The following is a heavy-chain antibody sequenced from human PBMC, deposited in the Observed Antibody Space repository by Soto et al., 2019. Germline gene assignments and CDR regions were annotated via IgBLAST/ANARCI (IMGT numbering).Heavy chain of an antibody. J-gene: IGHJ4*02. CDR2: IKKDGTEI. CDR3: GRDPYYGAIDY. D-gene: IGHD3-10*01. Sequence: EVQLMESGGGLVQPGGSLRLSCVTSGFSFSSSWMAWVRQAPGKGLEWVADIKKDGTEINYVDSVKDRVTISRDNAMNSLYLQMDSLRVEDTAVYYCGRDPYYGAIDYWGLGTQVIVSS. CDR1: GFSFSSSW. V-gene: IGHV3-7*01.